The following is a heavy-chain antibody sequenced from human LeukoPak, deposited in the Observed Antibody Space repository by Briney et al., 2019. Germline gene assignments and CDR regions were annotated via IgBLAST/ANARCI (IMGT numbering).Heavy chain of an antibody. V-gene: IGHV4-31*03. CDR3: ALGYCGGGSCYAREYFQH. CDR1: GGSISRGPFY. Sequence: SQTLSLTCTVSGGSISRGPFYWNWIRQHPAKGLEWSGYIYYSGSTYYNPSLKSRVTISVDTSKNQFSLRLSSVTAADTAVYYCALGYCGGGSCYAREYFQHWGQGTLVTVSS. J-gene: IGHJ1*01. D-gene: IGHD2-15*01. CDR2: IYYSGST.